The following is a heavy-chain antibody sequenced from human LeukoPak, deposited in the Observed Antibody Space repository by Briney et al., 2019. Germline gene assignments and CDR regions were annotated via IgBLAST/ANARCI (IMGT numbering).Heavy chain of an antibody. CDR2: INDSGST. Sequence: PSETPSLTCAVYGGSFSGYYWTWIRQPPGKGLEWIGEINDSGSTNYNPSLKSRLIISVDTSKNQFSLKLTSVTAADTAVYYCARGRRWWGQGSLVTVSS. V-gene: IGHV4-34*01. CDR3: ARGRRW. J-gene: IGHJ4*02. D-gene: IGHD5-24*01. CDR1: GGSFSGYY.